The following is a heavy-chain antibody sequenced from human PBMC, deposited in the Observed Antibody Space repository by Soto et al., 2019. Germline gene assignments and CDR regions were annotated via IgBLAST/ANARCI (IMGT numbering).Heavy chain of an antibody. V-gene: IGHV3-48*03. CDR2: ISSSGSTI. CDR1: RFTFSSYE. J-gene: IGHJ6*02. Sequence: EVQLVESGGGLVQPGGSLRLSCAASRFTFSSYEMNWVRQAPGKGLEWVSYISSSGSTIYYADSVKGRFTISRDNAKNSLYLQMNSLRAEDTAVYYCASSYYYGMDVWGQGTTVTVSS. CDR3: ASSYYYGMDV.